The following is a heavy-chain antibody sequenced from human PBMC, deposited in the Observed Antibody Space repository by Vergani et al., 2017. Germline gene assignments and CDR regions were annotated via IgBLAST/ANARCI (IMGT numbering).Heavy chain of an antibody. D-gene: IGHD5-24*01. CDR2: ISGSGGST. Sequence: EVQLLESGGGLVQPGGSLRLSCAASGFTFSSYAMSWVRQAPGKGLEWVSAISGSGGSTYYADSVKGRFTISRDNAKNSLYLKMNSLRAVDTAVYYCARADPATDFDYWGQGTLVTVSS. CDR1: GFTFSSYA. J-gene: IGHJ4*02. CDR3: ARADPATDFDY. V-gene: IGHV3-23*01.